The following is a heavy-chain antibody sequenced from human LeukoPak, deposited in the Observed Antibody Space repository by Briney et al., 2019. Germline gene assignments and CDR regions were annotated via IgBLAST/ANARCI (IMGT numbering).Heavy chain of an antibody. D-gene: IGHD5-18*01. CDR2: IIPIFGTA. CDR3: ATHVDTAMVSGYYYMDV. Sequence: ASVKVSCKASGGTFSSYAISWVRQAPGQGLEWMGGIIPIFGTANYAQKFQGRVTITADESTSTAYMELSSLRSEDTAVYYCATHVDTAMVSGYYYMDVWGKGTTVTISS. CDR1: GGTFSSYA. J-gene: IGHJ6*03. V-gene: IGHV1-69*13.